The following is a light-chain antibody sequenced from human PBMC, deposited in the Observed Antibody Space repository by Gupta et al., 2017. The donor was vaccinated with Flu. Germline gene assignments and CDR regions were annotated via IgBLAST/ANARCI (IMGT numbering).Light chain of an antibody. CDR1: NLRNYY. Sequence: SSELTQDPAVSVALGQTVRTTCQGDNLRNYYASWYQQKPGQAPVLVIHGQNNRPSGIPDRFSGSNSGNTASLTITGAQAEDEADYYCNSRDRSATRVVFGGGTKLTVL. CDR2: GQN. V-gene: IGLV3-19*01. J-gene: IGLJ2*01. CDR3: NSRDRSATRVV.